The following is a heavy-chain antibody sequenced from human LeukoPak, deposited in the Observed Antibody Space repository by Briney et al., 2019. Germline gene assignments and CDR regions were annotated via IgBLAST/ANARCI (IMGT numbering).Heavy chain of an antibody. Sequence: GGSLRLSCAASGFTFTNAWMNWVRQAPGKGLEWVGRIKSKADGETIDYAAPVKGRFTFSRDDSKYMLYLQMNSLKSEDTAVYYCSTLTSRGLSDSWGQGTLVTVSS. CDR2: IKSKADGETI. CDR1: GFTFTNAW. J-gene: IGHJ4*02. V-gene: IGHV3-15*07. CDR3: STLTSRGLSDS. D-gene: IGHD1-20*01.